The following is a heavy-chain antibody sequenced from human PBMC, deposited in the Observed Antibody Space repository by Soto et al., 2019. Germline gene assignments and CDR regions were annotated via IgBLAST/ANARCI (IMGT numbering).Heavy chain of an antibody. CDR1: GFSVRDSH. CDR2: MYFGGTS. J-gene: IGHJ4*02. D-gene: IGHD2-21*01. CDR3: VRDLWGGNSE. V-gene: IGHV3-53*01. Sequence: PGGSLRVSCAVSGFSVRDSHMSWVRQPPGKGLEWVSVMYFGGTSYYRDSVKGRFTISRDKSKNTVDLEMNRMRAEDMGIYHCVRDLWGGNSEWGPGVPVTVSS.